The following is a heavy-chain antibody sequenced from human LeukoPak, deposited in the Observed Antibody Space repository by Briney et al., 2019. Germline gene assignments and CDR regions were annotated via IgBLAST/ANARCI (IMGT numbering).Heavy chain of an antibody. Sequence: ASVKVSCKASGYTFTSYGISWVRQAPGQGLEWMGWISAYNGNTNYAQKLQGRVTMTTDTSTSTAYMELRSLRSDDTAVYYCARGRDIVVVPAAIGYYCYMDVWGKGTTVTVSS. D-gene: IGHD2-2*02. CDR3: ARGRDIVVVPAAIGYYCYMDV. J-gene: IGHJ6*03. CDR2: ISAYNGNT. CDR1: GYTFTSYG. V-gene: IGHV1-18*01.